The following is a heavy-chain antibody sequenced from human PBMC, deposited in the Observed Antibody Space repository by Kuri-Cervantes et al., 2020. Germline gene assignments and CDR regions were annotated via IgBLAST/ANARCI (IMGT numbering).Heavy chain of an antibody. D-gene: IGHD6-13*01. CDR3: ARDSEFPVVWQQLVLFAWYWFDP. Sequence: GGSLRLSCVASGFPVSDKNVSWVRQAPGKGLEWVSLTYGDDTTYYADSVKGRFTISRDNAKNSLYLQMNSLRAEDTAVYYCARDSEFPVVWQQLVLFAWYWFDPWGQGTLVTVSS. V-gene: IGHV3-53*01. J-gene: IGHJ5*02. CDR1: GFPVSDKN. CDR2: TYGDDTT.